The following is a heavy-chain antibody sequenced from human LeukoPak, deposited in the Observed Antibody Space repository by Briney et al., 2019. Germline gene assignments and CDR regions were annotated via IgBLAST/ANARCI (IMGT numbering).Heavy chain of an antibody. CDR3: AGLYYYDSSGYYYPEDY. D-gene: IGHD3-22*01. Sequence: PSQTLSLTCTVSGGSISSGSYYWSWIRQPAGKGLEWIGSIYYSGSTNYNPSLKSRVTISVDTSKNQFSLKLSSVTAADTAVYYCAGLYYYDSSGYYYPEDYWGQGTLVTVSS. J-gene: IGHJ4*02. V-gene: IGHV4-61*02. CDR1: GGSISSGSYY. CDR2: IYYSGST.